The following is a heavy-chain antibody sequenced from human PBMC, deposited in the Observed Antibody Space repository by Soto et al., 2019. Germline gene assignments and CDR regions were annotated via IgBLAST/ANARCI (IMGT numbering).Heavy chain of an antibody. CDR1: GFTVSSNY. CDR3: AAGYCSGGSCYPAFDI. J-gene: IGHJ3*02. Sequence: GGSLRLSCAACGFTVSSNYMSWVRQAPGKGLEWVSVIYSGGSTYYADSVKGRFTISRHNSKNTLYLQMNSLRVEDTAVYYCAAGYCSGGSCYPAFDIWGQGTMVTVSS. CDR2: IYSGGST. D-gene: IGHD2-15*01. V-gene: IGHV3-53*04.